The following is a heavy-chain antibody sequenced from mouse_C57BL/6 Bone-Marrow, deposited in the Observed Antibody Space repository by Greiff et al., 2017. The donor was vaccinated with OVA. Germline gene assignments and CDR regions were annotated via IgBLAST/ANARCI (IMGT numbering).Heavy chain of an antibody. J-gene: IGHJ3*01. V-gene: IGHV5-4*03. CDR1: GFTFSSYA. D-gene: IGHD2-5*01. CDR3: ARAWSNYPFAY. CDR2: ISDGGSYT. Sequence: DVMLVESGGGLVKPGGSLKLSCAASGFTFSSYAMSWVRQTPEKRLEWVATISDGGSYTYYPDNVKGRFTISRDNAKNNLYLQMSHLKSEDTAMYYCARAWSNYPFAYWGQGTLVTVSA.